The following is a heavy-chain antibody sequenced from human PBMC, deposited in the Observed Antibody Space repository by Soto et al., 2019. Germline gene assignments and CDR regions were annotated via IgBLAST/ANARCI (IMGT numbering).Heavy chain of an antibody. Sequence: GGSLRLSCADSGFTFSRYWMSWVRQATGKGLEWVANIKQDGSEKYYVDSVKGRFTISRDNAKNSLYLQMNSLRAEDTAVYYCARARSRTYYDYIWGSYRYTGAEYFQHWGQGTLVTVSS. D-gene: IGHD3-16*02. J-gene: IGHJ1*01. CDR1: GFTFSRYW. CDR3: ARARSRTYYDYIWGSYRYTGAEYFQH. CDR2: IKQDGSEK. V-gene: IGHV3-7*01.